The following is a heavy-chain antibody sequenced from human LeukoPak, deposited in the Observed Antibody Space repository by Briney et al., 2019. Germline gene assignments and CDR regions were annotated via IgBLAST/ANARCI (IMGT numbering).Heavy chain of an antibody. J-gene: IGHJ1*01. D-gene: IGHD6-13*01. CDR3: ARDRAAAGLD. CDR1: GFTFSDYY. V-gene: IGHV3-11*04. CDR2: ISGSGGST. Sequence: GGSLRLSCAASGFTFSDYYMSWIRQAPGKGLEWASAISGSGGSTYYADSVKGRFTISRDNAKNSLYLQMNSLRAEDTAVYYCARDRAAAGLDWGQGTLVTVSS.